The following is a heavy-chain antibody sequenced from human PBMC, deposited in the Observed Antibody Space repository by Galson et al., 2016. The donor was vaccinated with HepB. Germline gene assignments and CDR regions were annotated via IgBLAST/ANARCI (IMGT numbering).Heavy chain of an antibody. J-gene: IGHJ4*02. V-gene: IGHV3-33*01. Sequence: SLRLSCAASGFTFSNSGMHWVRQAPGKGLEWVAVIRDDGGTKYYGDSVKGRFTISRDNSKNALYLQMNSLRVEDTAVYYCARVFGAAGAFDYWGQGTLVTVSS. CDR2: IRDDGGTK. CDR1: GFTFSNSG. D-gene: IGHD6-13*01. CDR3: ARVFGAAGAFDY.